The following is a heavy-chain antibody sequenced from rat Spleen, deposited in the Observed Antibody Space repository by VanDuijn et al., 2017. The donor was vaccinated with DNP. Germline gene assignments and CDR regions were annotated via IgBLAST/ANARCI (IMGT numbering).Heavy chain of an antibody. CDR1: GFTFSDYY. V-gene: IGHV5-25*01. Sequence: EVQLVESRGGLVQPGRSLKLSCAASGFTFSDYYMAWVRQAPTKGLEWVASINTSGGNTYYQDSVKGRFTISRDNAKNTLYLQMDSLRSEDTATYYCTTRGDFDYWGQGVMVTVSS. CDR3: TTRGDFDY. CDR2: INTSGGNT. J-gene: IGHJ2*01.